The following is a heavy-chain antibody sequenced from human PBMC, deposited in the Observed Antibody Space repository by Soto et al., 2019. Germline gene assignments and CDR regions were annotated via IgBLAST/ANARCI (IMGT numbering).Heavy chain of an antibody. CDR1: GFTFSSYA. CDR2: ISYDGSNK. CDR3: ARDNCVVVPAAHDPYYYGMDV. J-gene: IGHJ6*02. V-gene: IGHV3-30-3*01. D-gene: IGHD2-2*01. Sequence: GGSLRLSCAASGFTFSSYAMHWVRQAPGKGLEWVAVISYDGSNKYYADSGKGRFTISRDNSKNTLYLQMNSLRAEDTAVYYCARDNCVVVPAAHDPYYYGMDVWGQGTTVTVSS.